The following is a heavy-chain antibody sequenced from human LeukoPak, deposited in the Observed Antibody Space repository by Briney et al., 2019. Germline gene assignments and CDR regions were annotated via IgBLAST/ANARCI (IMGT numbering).Heavy chain of an antibody. Sequence: GGSLRLSCAASGFTFSSYAMSWVRQAPGKGLEWVSAISGSGGSTYYADSVKGRFTISRDNSKNTLYLQMNSLRAEDTAVYYCARTRSFPGYSSSWGYFDYWGQGTLVTVSS. J-gene: IGHJ4*02. CDR3: ARTRSFPGYSSSWGYFDY. D-gene: IGHD6-13*01. CDR1: GFTFSSYA. V-gene: IGHV3-23*01. CDR2: ISGSGGST.